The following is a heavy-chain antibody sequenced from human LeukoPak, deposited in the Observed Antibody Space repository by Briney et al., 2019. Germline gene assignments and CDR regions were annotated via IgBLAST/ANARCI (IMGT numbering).Heavy chain of an antibody. J-gene: IGHJ4*02. CDR3: ARDGAAGVDY. CDR2: IYYSGST. CDR1: GGSISSYY. Sequence: PSETLSLTCTVSGGSISSYYWSWIRQPAGKGLEWIGYIYYSGSTNYNPSLKSRVTISVDTSKNQFSLKLSSVTAADTAVYYCARDGAAGVDYWGQGTLVTVSS. D-gene: IGHD6-13*01. V-gene: IGHV4-59*01.